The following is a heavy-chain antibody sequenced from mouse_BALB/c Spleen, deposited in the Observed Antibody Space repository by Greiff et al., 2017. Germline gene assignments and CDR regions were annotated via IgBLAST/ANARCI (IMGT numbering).Heavy chain of an antibody. CDR2: ISSGGSYT. D-gene: IGHD1-2*01. Sequence: EVQLVESGGGLVKPGGSLKLSCAASGFTFSSYTMSWVRQTPEKRLEWVATISSGGSYTYYPDSVKGRFTISRDNAKNTLYLQMSSLKSEDTAMYYCTRDHGYWGQGTLVTVSA. V-gene: IGHV5-6-4*01. CDR1: GFTFSSYT. J-gene: IGHJ3*01. CDR3: TRDHGY.